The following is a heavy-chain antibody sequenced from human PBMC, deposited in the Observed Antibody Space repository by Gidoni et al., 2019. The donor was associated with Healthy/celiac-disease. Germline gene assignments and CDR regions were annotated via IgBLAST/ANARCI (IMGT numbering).Heavy chain of an antibody. CDR1: GGSISSYY. J-gene: IGHJ4*02. CDR3: ARADLEGEFFDY. D-gene: IGHD3-10*01. V-gene: IGHV4-59*01. CDR2: IYYSGST. Sequence: QVQLQESGPGLVKPSETLSLTCTVSGGSISSYYWSWIRQPPGKGLEWIGYIYYSGSTNYNPSLKSRVTISVDTSKNQFSLKLSSVTAADTAVYYCARADLEGEFFDYWGQGTLVTVSS.